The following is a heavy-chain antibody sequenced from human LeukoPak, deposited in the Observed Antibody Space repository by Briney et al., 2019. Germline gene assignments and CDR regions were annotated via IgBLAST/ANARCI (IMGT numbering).Heavy chain of an antibody. CDR1: GGSISSYY. D-gene: IGHD1-1*01. CDR2: IYYSGST. J-gene: IGHJ6*03. Sequence: KPSETLSLTCTASGGSISSYYWSWIRQPPGKGLEWIGYIYYSGSTNYNPSLKSRVTISVDTSKNQFSLKLSSVTAADTAVYYCASGSYPHYYYYYYMDVWGKGTTVTVSS. V-gene: IGHV4-59*01. CDR3: ASGSYPHYYYYYYMDV.